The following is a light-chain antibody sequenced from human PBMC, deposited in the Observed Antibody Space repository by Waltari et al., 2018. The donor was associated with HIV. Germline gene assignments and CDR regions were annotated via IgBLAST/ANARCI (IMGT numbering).Light chain of an antibody. V-gene: IGKV4-1*01. J-gene: IGKJ1*01. CDR2: WAS. Sequence: DIVMTQSPDSLAVSLGERATINCKSSRSVLYSSNNKKFLAWYQQKPGQPPKLLISWASTRESGVPDRFSGSGSGTDFTLTVSSLQAEDVAVYYCQQYYTTPLTFGQGTRVEV. CDR1: RSVLYSSNNKKF. CDR3: QQYYTTPLT.